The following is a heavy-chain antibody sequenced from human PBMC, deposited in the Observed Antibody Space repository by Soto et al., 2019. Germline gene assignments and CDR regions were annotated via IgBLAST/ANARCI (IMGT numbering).Heavy chain of an antibody. Sequence: GGSLRLSCAASGCTFSSYAMSWVRQAPGKGLEWVSVISGSGDSTYYADSVKGRFTISRDNSKNTLYLQMNSPRAEDTAVYYCAKRATGTYFDYWGQGTLVTVSS. V-gene: IGHV3-23*01. D-gene: IGHD1-1*01. CDR1: GCTFSSYA. CDR2: ISGSGDST. J-gene: IGHJ4*02. CDR3: AKRATGTYFDY.